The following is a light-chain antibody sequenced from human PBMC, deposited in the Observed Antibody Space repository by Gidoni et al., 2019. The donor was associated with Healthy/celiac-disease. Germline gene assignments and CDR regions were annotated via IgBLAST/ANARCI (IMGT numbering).Light chain of an antibody. CDR1: QSISSY. J-gene: IGKJ2*04. CDR3: QQSYSTPRS. Sequence: DILMTSSPSPLSASVGDRVTITCRASQSISSYLNWYQQKPGKAPKILIYAASSLQSGVPSRFSGSGSGTDFTLTISSLQPEDFATYYCQQSYSTPRSFGQGTKLEIK. V-gene: IGKV1-39*01. CDR2: AAS.